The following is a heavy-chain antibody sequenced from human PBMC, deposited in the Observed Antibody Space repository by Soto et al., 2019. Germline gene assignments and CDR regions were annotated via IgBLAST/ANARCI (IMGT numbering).Heavy chain of an antibody. J-gene: IGHJ5*02. Sequence: GSLRLSCAASGFTFSSYNMNWFRQAPGKGLEWVSGISSSSSFLYYTDSVKGRFTISRDNAKNSLFLQMNSLRAEDTAVYYCAKDLKVPGPIPWGQGTLVTVSS. CDR3: AKDLKVPGPIP. V-gene: IGHV3-21*01. CDR1: GFTFSSYN. CDR2: ISSSSSFL. D-gene: IGHD6-19*01.